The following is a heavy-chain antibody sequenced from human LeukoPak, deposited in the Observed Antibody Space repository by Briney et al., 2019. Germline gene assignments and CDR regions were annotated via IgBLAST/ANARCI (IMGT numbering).Heavy chain of an antibody. CDR2: VNPSGGST. Sequence: ASVKVSCKASGYTFTSYYMHWVRQAPGQGLEWMGIVNPSGGSTSYAQKLQGRVTMTTDTSTSTAYMELRSLRSDDTAVYYCARMRTTVTSYYFDYWGQGTLVTVSS. CDR1: GYTFTSYY. D-gene: IGHD4-17*01. CDR3: ARMRTTVTSYYFDY. V-gene: IGHV1-46*01. J-gene: IGHJ4*02.